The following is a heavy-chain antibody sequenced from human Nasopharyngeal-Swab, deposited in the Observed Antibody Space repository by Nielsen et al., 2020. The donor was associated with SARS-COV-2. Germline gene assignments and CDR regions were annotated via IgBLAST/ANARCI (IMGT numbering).Heavy chain of an antibody. CDR1: GYTLTELS. V-gene: IGHV1-24*01. CDR2: FDPEDGET. CDR3: ATEGPQDYDILTGDLNMNY. Sequence: ASVKVSCKVSGYTLTELSMHWVRQAPGKGLEWMGGFDPEDGETIYAQKFQGRVTMTEDTSTDTAYMELSSLRSEGTAVYYCATEGPQDYDILTGDLNMNYWGQGTLVTVSS. D-gene: IGHD3-9*01. J-gene: IGHJ4*02.